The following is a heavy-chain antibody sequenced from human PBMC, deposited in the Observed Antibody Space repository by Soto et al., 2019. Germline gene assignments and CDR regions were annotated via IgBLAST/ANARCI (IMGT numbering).Heavy chain of an antibody. CDR1: SYTFANYG. V-gene: IGHV1-18*04. CDR3: VRDLKYLRVTGNWFDP. J-gene: IGHJ5*02. CDR2: ISGNNGAT. D-gene: IGHD1-1*01. Sequence: ASVKVSCKASSYTFANYGISWVRQAPGQGLEWMGWISGNNGATNFAPKVQDRITMTLDTSTGVASLTLRSLRSDDTAIYYCVRDLKYLRVTGNWFDPWGQGTLVTVSS.